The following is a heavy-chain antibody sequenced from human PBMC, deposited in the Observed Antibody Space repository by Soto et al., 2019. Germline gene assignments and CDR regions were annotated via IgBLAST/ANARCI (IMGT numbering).Heavy chain of an antibody. CDR3: ARDGPEAPGYYYGMDV. CDR1: GGSISSGDYY. J-gene: IGHJ6*02. CDR2: IYYSGST. Sequence: TLSLTCTVSGGSISSGDYYWSWIRQPPGKGLEWIGYIYYSGSTYYNPSLKSRVTISVDTSKNQFSLKLSSVTAADTAVYYCARDGPEAPGYYYGMDVWGQGTTVTVSS. V-gene: IGHV4-30-4*01. D-gene: IGHD6-6*01.